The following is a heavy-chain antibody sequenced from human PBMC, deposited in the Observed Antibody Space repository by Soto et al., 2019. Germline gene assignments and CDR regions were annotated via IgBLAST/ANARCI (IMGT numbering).Heavy chain of an antibody. V-gene: IGHV4-34*01. CDR1: GGSFSGYY. CDR3: AREYDYGDYVDAFDI. CDR2: INHSGST. D-gene: IGHD4-17*01. J-gene: IGHJ3*02. Sequence: SETLSLTCAVYGGSFSGYYWSWIRQPPGKGLEWIGEINHSGSTNYNPSLKSRVTISVDTSKNQFSLKLSSVTAADTAVYYCAREYDYGDYVDAFDIWGQGTMVTVSS.